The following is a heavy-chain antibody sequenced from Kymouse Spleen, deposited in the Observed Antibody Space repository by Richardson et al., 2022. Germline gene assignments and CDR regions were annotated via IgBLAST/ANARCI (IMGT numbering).Heavy chain of an antibody. CDR3: ARGKVGAPYFDY. D-gene: IGHD1-26*01. CDR1: GFTFSSYG. V-gene: IGHV3-30*18. Sequence: QVQLVESGGGVVQPGRSLRLSCAASGFTFSSYGMHWVRQAPGKGLEWVAVISYDGSNKYYADSVKGRFTISRDNSKNTLYLQMNSLRAEDTAVYYCARGKVGAPYFDYWGQGTLVTVSS. J-gene: IGHJ4*02. CDR2: ISYDGSNK.